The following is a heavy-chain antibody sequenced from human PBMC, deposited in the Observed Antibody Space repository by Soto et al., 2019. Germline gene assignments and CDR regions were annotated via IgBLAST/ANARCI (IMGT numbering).Heavy chain of an antibody. J-gene: IGHJ6*02. CDR3: TRHAIVPKLQYGMDV. CDR2: VFYMGNT. D-gene: IGHD1-7*01. V-gene: IGHV4-59*01. CDR1: GGSISGYY. Sequence: PSETLSLTCTVSGGSISGYYWSWIRQPPGKGLEWIGYVFYMGNTLYNPSLQSRVTISVDLSKNQFSLRLSSVTAADTAVYYCTRHAIVPKLQYGMDVWGQGASVTVSS.